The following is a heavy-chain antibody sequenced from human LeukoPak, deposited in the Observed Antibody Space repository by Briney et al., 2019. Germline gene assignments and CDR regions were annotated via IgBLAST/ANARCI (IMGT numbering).Heavy chain of an antibody. Sequence: GGSLRLSCAASGFTFSSYWMHWVRQAPGKGLGWVSRINSDGSSTSYADSVKGRFTISRDNAKNTLYLQMNSLRAEDTAVYYCARAGYFDWLLDYWGQGTLVTVSS. CDR1: GFTFSSYW. CDR3: ARAGYFDWLLDY. CDR2: INSDGSST. D-gene: IGHD3-9*01. V-gene: IGHV3-74*01. J-gene: IGHJ4*02.